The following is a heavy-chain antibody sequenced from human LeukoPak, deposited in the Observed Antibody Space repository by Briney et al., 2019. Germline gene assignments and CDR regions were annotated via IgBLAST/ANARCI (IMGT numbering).Heavy chain of an antibody. CDR3: ARDRTALVPDYMDV. CDR2: FISSSNYG. Sequence: GGSLRLSCAASGFSFSSYNINWVRQAPGKGLEWVSSFISSSNYGYYADSVKGRFTISRDNAKNTLFLQINSLRAEDTAVYYCARDRTALVPDYMDVWVNGTTVTVSS. CDR1: GFSFSSYN. J-gene: IGHJ6*03. V-gene: IGHV3-21*01. D-gene: IGHD5-18*01.